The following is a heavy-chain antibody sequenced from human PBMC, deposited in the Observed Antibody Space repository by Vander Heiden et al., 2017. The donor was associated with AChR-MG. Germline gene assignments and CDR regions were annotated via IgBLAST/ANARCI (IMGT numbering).Heavy chain of an antibody. CDR3: ATRLGPYFDY. Sequence: EVQLLESGGGLVQPGGSLRLPCAASGFTFSSYAMSWVRQAPGKGLEWVSVISGGGGTTYYADSVKGRFTISRDNSKNTLYLQMNSLRAEDTAVYFCATRLGPYFDYWGQGNLVTVSA. V-gene: IGHV3-23*01. CDR2: ISGGGGTT. CDR1: GFTFSSYA. D-gene: IGHD7-27*01. J-gene: IGHJ4*02.